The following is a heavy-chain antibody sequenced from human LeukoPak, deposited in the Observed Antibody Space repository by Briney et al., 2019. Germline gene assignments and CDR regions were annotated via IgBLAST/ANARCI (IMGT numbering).Heavy chain of an antibody. Sequence: GGSLRLPCAASGFTFSSYSMNWVRQAPGKGLEWVSSISSSSTYIYYADSVKGRFTVSRDNAENSLYLQMNSLRAEDTAVYYCARLVSRIALAGADYWGQGTLVTVSS. CDR1: GFTFSSYS. CDR2: ISSSSTYI. D-gene: IGHD6-19*01. CDR3: ARLVSRIALAGADY. V-gene: IGHV3-21*06. J-gene: IGHJ4*02.